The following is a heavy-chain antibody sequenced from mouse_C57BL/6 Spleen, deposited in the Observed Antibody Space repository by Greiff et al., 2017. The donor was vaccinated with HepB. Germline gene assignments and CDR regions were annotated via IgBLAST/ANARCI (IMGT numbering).Heavy chain of an antibody. CDR2: IYPGSGNT. CDR1: GYSFTSYY. J-gene: IGHJ4*01. CDR3: ARTDYGSSYYAMDY. D-gene: IGHD1-1*01. V-gene: IGHV1-66*01. Sequence: VQRVESGPELVKPGASVKISCKASGYSFTSYYIHWVKQRPGQGLEWIGWIYPGSGNTKYNEKFKGKATLTADTSSSTAYMQLSSLTSEDSSVYYCARTDYGSSYYAMDYWGQGTSVTVAS.